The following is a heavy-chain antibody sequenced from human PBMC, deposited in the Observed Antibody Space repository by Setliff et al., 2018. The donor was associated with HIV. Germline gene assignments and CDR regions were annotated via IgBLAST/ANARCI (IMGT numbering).Heavy chain of an antibody. Sequence: SVKVSCKASGGSFTSYTFSWVRQAPGQVLEWMRRIIPIVTIAHYAEQFVGRVTITEDKSTSTTYMEVSSLRSEDTAVYYCARERPGDHYESTGYQLADWFDPWVQGTLVTVSS. CDR1: GGSFTSYT. CDR3: ARERPGDHYESTGYQLADWFDP. J-gene: IGHJ5*02. D-gene: IGHD3-22*01. CDR2: IIPIVTIA. V-gene: IGHV1-69*04.